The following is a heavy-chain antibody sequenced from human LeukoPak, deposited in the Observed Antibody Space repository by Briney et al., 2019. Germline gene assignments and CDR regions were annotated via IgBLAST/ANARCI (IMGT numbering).Heavy chain of an antibody. Sequence: PSETQPLTCAVSGDSINSRSLWSWVRRPPRKGLEWVSAISGSGGSTYYADSVKGRFTISRDNSNNTLYLQMNSLRAEDTAVYYCAKDSSGYSSSRNWGQETLVPVSS. V-gene: IGHV3-23*01. CDR1: GDSINSRS. CDR2: ISGSGGST. J-gene: IGHJ4*02. D-gene: IGHD6-13*01. CDR3: AKDSSGYSSSRN.